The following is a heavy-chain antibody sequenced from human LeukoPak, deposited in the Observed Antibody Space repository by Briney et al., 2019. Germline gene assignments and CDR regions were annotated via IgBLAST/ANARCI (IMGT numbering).Heavy chain of an antibody. D-gene: IGHD6-19*01. CDR3: AKDMEPGAVAGTDAFDI. Sequence: PGGSLRLSCTASGFTFGDYAMHWVRQAPGKGLEWVSGISWNSGSIGYADSVKGRFTISRDNAKNSLYLQMNSLRAEDTALYYCAKDMEPGAVAGTDAFDIWGQGTMVTVS. CDR1: GFTFGDYA. J-gene: IGHJ3*02. CDR2: ISWNSGSI. V-gene: IGHV3-9*01.